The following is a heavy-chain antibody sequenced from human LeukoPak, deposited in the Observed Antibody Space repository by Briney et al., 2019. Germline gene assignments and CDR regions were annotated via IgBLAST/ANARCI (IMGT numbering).Heavy chain of an antibody. CDR1: GFTFSSYA. J-gene: IGHJ5*02. Sequence: GGSLRLSCAASGFTFSSYAMHWVRQAPGKGLERVAVISYDGSNKYYADSVKGRFTISRDNSKNTLYLQMNSLRAEDTAVYYCASPMVRGVMEKWFDPWGQGTLVTVSS. V-gene: IGHV3-30*04. D-gene: IGHD3-10*01. CDR2: ISYDGSNK. CDR3: ASPMVRGVMEKWFDP.